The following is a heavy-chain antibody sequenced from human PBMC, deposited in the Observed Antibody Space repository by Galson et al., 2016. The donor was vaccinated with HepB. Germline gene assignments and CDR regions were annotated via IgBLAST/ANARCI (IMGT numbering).Heavy chain of an antibody. CDR1: GFTFSNHA. CDR3: AKAADYYDSSGYYYLNWFDP. Sequence: SLRLSCAASGFTFSNHAMSWVRQAPGKGLEWVSVITGSGVTYYADSVKGRFTISRDNSKNTLYLQMNSLRAEDTAVYYCAKAADYYDSSGYYYLNWFDPWGQGTLVTVSS. V-gene: IGHV3-23*01. J-gene: IGHJ5*02. D-gene: IGHD3-22*01. CDR2: ITGSGVT.